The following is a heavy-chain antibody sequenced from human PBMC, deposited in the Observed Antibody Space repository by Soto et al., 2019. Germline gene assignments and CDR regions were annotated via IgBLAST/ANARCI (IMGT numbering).Heavy chain of an antibody. CDR1: GYTFTSYG. CDR2: ISADNGNT. V-gene: IGHV1-18*01. D-gene: IGHD1-26*01. CDR3: ARDDSGFSGSHYIDYFNY. Sequence: ASVKVSCKASGYTFTSYGISWVRQAPGQGLEWMGWISADNGNTNYAQNLQGRVTLTTDTSAGTVYMQLRSLTSDDTAVYYCARDDSGFSGSHYIDYFNYWGQGALVTVSS. J-gene: IGHJ4*02.